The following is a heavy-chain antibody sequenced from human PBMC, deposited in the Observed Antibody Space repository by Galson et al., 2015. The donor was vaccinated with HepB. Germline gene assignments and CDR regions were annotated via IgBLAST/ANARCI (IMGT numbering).Heavy chain of an antibody. CDR3: VKRIAVAGISSQDLSDDY. Sequence: SLRLSCAASGFTFSSYAMHWVRQAPGKGPEYVSAISSNGGSTYYADSVKGRFTISRDNSKNTLYLQMSSLRAEDTAVYYCVKRIAVAGISSQDLSDDYWGQGTLVTVSS. J-gene: IGHJ4*02. CDR2: ISSNGGST. CDR1: GFTFSSYA. V-gene: IGHV3-64D*06. D-gene: IGHD6-19*01.